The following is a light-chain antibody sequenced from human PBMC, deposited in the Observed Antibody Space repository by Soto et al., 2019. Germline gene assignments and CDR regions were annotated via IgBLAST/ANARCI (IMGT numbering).Light chain of an antibody. CDR2: EVT. V-gene: IGLV2-8*01. CDR3: SSYAGSNTVA. CDR1: SSDVGGYNY. Sequence: QSALTQPPSASGSPGQSVTISCSGTSSDVGGYNYVSWYQQHPDKAPKVMIYEVTRRPSGVPDRFSGSRSGNTASLIVSGLQAEDEADYYCSSYAGSNTVAFGGGTKLTVL. J-gene: IGLJ2*01.